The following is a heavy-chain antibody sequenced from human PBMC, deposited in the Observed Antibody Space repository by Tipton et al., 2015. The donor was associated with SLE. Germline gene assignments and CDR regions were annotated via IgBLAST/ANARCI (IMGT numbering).Heavy chain of an antibody. CDR2: ISSNGGST. J-gene: IGHJ4*02. V-gene: IGHV3-64*01. CDR1: GFTFSSYA. D-gene: IGHD6-6*01. CDR3: AKEYSRAPDY. Sequence: SLRLSCAASGFTFSSYAMHWVRQAPGKGLEYVSAISSNGGSTYYANSVKGRFTISRDNSKNTLYLQMNSLRAEDTAVYYCAKEYSRAPDYWGQGTLVTVSS.